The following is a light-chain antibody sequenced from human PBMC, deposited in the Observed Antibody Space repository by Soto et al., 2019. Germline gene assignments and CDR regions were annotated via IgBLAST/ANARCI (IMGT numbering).Light chain of an antibody. CDR3: QKYYRYPWT. J-gene: IGKJ1*01. V-gene: IGKV1-16*02. CDR2: SAS. Sequence: DIQMTQSPSYLSASVGDRVTSTCRASQGISNYLGWYQQKPGKAPKPLIYSASSLQSGVSSKFSGSGSGTDFTLTITNMQPDDFATYYCQKYYRYPWTFGQGTKGDIK. CDR1: QGISNY.